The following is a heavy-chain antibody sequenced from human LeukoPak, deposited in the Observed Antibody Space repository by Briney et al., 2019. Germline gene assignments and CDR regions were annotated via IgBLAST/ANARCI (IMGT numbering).Heavy chain of an antibody. CDR3: ARGQGFWSGFWFDP. CDR2: IYYSGST. J-gene: IGHJ5*02. D-gene: IGHD3-3*01. V-gene: IGHV4-59*12. CDR1: GGSISSYY. Sequence: PSETLSLTCTVSGGSISSYYWSWIRQPPGKELEWIGYIYYSGSTNYNPSLKSRVTISVDTSKNRFSLKVYSVTAADTAVYYCARGQGFWSGFWFDPWGQGTLVTVSS.